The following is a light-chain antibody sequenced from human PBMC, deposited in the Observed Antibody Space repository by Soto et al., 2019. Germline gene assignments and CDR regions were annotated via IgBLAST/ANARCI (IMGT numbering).Light chain of an antibody. CDR3: QQYSSMWT. V-gene: IGKV3-20*01. J-gene: IGKJ1*01. CDR2: GAT. Sequence: EIVLTQSPGTLSLSPGERATLSCRASQSFSSNYLAWYQQRPSQAPRILIYGATTRASGVPDRFSGSESGTDFTLTISRLEPEESAVYYCQQYSSMWTFGQGTKLEIK. CDR1: QSFSSNY.